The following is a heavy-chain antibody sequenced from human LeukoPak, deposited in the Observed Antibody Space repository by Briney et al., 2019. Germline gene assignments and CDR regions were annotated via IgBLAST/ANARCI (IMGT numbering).Heavy chain of an antibody. CDR1: GFTFDEYG. CDR2: INWNGDRI. Sequence: GGSLRLSCAASGFTFDEYGMNWVRPAPGKGLEWVSGINWNGDRIGYADSVKGRFTISRDNAKNTLYLHMNSLRDEDTASYYCARSRITIFGVITRGAFDIWGQGTMVTVSS. J-gene: IGHJ3*02. V-gene: IGHV3-20*04. D-gene: IGHD3-3*01. CDR3: ARSRITIFGVITRGAFDI.